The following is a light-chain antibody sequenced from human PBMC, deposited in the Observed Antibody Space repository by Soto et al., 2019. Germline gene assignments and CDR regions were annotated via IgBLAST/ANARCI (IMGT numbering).Light chain of an antibody. J-gene: IGLJ2*01. V-gene: IGLV1-47*01. CDR3: ASWDASVGGPA. CDR1: NSNIGSNY. CDR2: RNN. Sequence: QSVLTQPPSASGTPGPRVTISCSGSNSNIGSNYVYWYQQFPGTAPKLLIYRNNQRPSGVPDGFSGSKSGTSASLAISDLRYEDEADYYCASWDASVGGPAFGGGTKLTVL.